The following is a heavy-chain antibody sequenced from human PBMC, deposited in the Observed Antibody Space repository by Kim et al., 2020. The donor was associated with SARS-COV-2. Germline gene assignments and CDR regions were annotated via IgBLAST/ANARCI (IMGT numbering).Heavy chain of an antibody. CDR2: IYYSGST. CDR3: ARAPAGIFGVVCQIDY. Sequence: SETLSLTCTVSGGSISSGCYYWSWIRQHPGKGLEWIGYIYYSGSTYYNPSLKSRVTISVDTSKNQFSLKLSSVTAADTAVYYCARAPAGIFGVVCQIDYWGQGTLVTVSS. CDR1: GGSISSGCYY. D-gene: IGHD3-3*01. J-gene: IGHJ4*02. V-gene: IGHV4-31*03.